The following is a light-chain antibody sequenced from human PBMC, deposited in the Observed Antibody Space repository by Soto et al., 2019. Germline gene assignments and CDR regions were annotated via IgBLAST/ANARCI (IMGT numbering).Light chain of an antibody. CDR2: WAS. CDR3: QQYYTSPPT. V-gene: IGKV4-1*01. J-gene: IGKJ2*01. CDR1: QSVFYTSNNRNY. Sequence: DILVTQSPDSLAVSLGERATINCKSSQSVFYTSNNRNYIAWYHQRPGQPPKLLIYWASTRESGVPDRFSGSESGTDFTLTISSLQAEDVGVYYWQQYYTSPPTFGQGTKLEIK.